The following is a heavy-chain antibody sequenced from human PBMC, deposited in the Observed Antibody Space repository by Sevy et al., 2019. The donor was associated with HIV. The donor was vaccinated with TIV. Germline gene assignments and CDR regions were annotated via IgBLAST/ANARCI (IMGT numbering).Heavy chain of an antibody. CDR3: VRAIAKDGSF. CDR1: GFSLNNYW. J-gene: IGHJ4*02. CDR2: INQDGSVK. V-gene: IGHV3-7*01. D-gene: IGHD6-13*01. Sequence: GGSLRLSCVASGFSLNNYWMNWVRQAPGKGLEWVANINQDGSVKYYVDSVRGRFTISRDNARNLVFLQMSSLRVDDPALYYCVRAIAKDGSFWGQGTLVTVSS.